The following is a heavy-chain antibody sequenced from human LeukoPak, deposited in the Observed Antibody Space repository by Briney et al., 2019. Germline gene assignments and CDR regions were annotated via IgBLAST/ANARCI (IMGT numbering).Heavy chain of an antibody. J-gene: IGHJ4*02. V-gene: IGHV3-11*04. CDR3: ARSGDIVVVPAAADY. D-gene: IGHD2-2*01. CDR2: ISSSGSTI. Sequence: GGSLRLSCAASGFTFSDYYMSWIRQAPGKGLEWVSYISSSGSTIYYADSVKGRFTISRDNAKNSLYLQMNSLRAEDTAVYYCARSGDIVVVPAAADYWGQGTLVTVSS. CDR1: GFTFSDYY.